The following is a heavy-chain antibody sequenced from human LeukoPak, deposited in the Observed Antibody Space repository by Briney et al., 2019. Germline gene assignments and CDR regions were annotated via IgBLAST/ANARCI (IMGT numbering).Heavy chain of an antibody. J-gene: IGHJ4*02. CDR1: GYTFTSYG. D-gene: IGHD3-22*01. Sequence: ASVKVSCKASGYTFTSYGISLVRQAPGQGLEWMGWISAYNGNTNYAQKLQGRVTMTTDTSTSTAYMELRRLRSDDAAVYYCARDHLLYDSSGYYWGQGTLVTVSA. CDR3: ARDHLLYDSSGYY. V-gene: IGHV1-18*01. CDR2: ISAYNGNT.